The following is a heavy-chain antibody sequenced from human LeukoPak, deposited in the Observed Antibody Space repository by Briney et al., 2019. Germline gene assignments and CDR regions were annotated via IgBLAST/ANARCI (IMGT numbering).Heavy chain of an antibody. V-gene: IGHV4-39*01. J-gene: IGHJ5*02. CDR3: ARHGIAVAGTRDWFDP. CDR1: GGSISSYY. D-gene: IGHD6-19*01. Sequence: PSETLSLTCTVSGGSISSYYWGWIRQPPGKGLEWIGSIYYSGSTYYNPSLKSRVTISVDTSKNQFSLKLSSVTAADTAVYYCARHGIAVAGTRDWFDPWGQGTLVTVSS. CDR2: IYYSGST.